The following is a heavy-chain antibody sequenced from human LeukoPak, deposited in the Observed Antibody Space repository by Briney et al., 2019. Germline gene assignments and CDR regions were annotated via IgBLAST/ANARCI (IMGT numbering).Heavy chain of an antibody. Sequence: PSETLSLTCTVSGGSTSSSSYYWGWIRQPPGKGLEWIGSIYYSGSTYYNPSLKSRVTISVDTSKNQFSLKLSSVTAADTAVYYCARDPHALSYYYDSSGYSPAAFDIWGQGTMVTVSS. J-gene: IGHJ3*02. CDR1: GGSTSSSSYY. D-gene: IGHD3-22*01. CDR2: IYYSGST. CDR3: ARDPHALSYYYDSSGYSPAAFDI. V-gene: IGHV4-39*07.